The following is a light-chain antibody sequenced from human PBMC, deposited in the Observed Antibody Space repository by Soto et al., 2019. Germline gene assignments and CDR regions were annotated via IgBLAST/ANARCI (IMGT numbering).Light chain of an antibody. V-gene: IGKV3-20*01. CDR1: QSVSNNY. Sequence: EIVLTQSPGTLSLSPGERATLSCRASQSVSNNYLAWYQQKPGQAPRLLIYVASNSATGIPDRFSGSGSGTDFTLTITRLEPEDSAVYFCQQYTGPPTTFGQGTRLEI. J-gene: IGKJ5*01. CDR2: VAS. CDR3: QQYTGPPTT.